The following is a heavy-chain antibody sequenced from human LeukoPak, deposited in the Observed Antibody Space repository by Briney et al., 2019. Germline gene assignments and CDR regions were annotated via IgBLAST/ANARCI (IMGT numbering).Heavy chain of an antibody. CDR1: GFTFSSYG. CDR2: ISYDGSNK. J-gene: IGHJ4*02. V-gene: IGHV3-30*18. CDR3: AKAGYSSGWRNFDY. Sequence: SGRSLRLSCAASGFTFSSYGMHWVRQAPGKGLEWVAVISYDGSNKFYEDSVKGRFTISRDNSKNTLYLQMSSLRAEGTAVYYCAKAGYSSGWRNFDYWGQGTLVTVSS. D-gene: IGHD6-19*01.